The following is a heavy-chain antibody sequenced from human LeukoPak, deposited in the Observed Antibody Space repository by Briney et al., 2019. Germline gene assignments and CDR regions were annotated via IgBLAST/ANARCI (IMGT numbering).Heavy chain of an antibody. CDR3: ERGSEMATITGRVVELGSRY. Sequence: GGSLRLSCAASGFTFSSYAMHWVRQAPGKGLEGVAVISYDGSNKYYADSVKGRFTISRDNSKNTLYLQMNSLRAEDTAVYYCERGSEMATITGRVVELGSRYWGQGTLVTVSS. V-gene: IGHV3-30-3*01. J-gene: IGHJ4*02. CDR1: GFTFSSYA. CDR2: ISYDGSNK. D-gene: IGHD5-24*01.